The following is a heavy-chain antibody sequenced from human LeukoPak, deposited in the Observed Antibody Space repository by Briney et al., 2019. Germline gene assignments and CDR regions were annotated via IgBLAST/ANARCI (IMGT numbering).Heavy chain of an antibody. CDR1: GFTVSSNF. V-gene: IGHV3-53*01. CDR2: IYSGGST. D-gene: IGHD3-22*01. J-gene: IGHJ2*01. Sequence: PGGSLRLSCAASGFTVSSNFMNWVRQAPGKGLEWVSIIYSGGSTYYADSVKGRFTISRDNSKNTLYLQVKSLRAEDTAVYYCATTYFDSSGYLDWYFDLWGRGTLVTVSS. CDR3: ATTYFDSSGYLDWYFDL.